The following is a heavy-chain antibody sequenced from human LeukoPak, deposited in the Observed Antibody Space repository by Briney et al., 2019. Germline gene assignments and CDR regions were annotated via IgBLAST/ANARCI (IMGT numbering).Heavy chain of an antibody. CDR3: ARLVVVAATGFDMDV. D-gene: IGHD2-15*01. J-gene: IGHJ6*02. Sequence: SVKVSCKASGGTFSSYAISWVRQAPGQGLEWMGGIIPIFGTANYAQKFQGRVTITADESTSTAYMGLSSLRSEDTAVYYCARLVVVAATGFDMDVWGQGTTVTVSS. CDR2: IIPIFGTA. V-gene: IGHV1-69*13. CDR1: GGTFSSYA.